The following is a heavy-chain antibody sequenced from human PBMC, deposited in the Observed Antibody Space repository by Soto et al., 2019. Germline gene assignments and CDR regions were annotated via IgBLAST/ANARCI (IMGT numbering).Heavy chain of an antibody. CDR1: GYSFTSYW. CDR3: ARHVIVDTAMVTVFDY. J-gene: IGHJ4*02. V-gene: IGHV5-51*01. Sequence: GESLKISCKGSGYSFTSYWIGWVRQMPGKGLEWMGIIYPGDPDTRYSPSFQGQVTISADKSISTAYLQWSSLKASDTAMYYCARHVIVDTAMVTVFDYWGQGTLVTVSS. D-gene: IGHD5-18*01. CDR2: IYPGDPDT.